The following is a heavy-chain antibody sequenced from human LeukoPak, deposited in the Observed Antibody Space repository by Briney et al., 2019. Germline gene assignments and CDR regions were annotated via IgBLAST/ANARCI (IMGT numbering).Heavy chain of an antibody. D-gene: IGHD6-13*01. CDR3: AKESPFPIAAAGIAY. J-gene: IGHJ4*02. CDR2: ISWNSGSI. Sequence: GGSLRLSCAASGFTFDDYAMHWVRQAPGKGLEWVSGISWNSGSIGYADSVKGRFTISRDNAKNSLYLQMNSLRAEDTAVYYCAKESPFPIAAAGIAYWGQGTLVTVSS. CDR1: GFTFDDYA. V-gene: IGHV3-9*01.